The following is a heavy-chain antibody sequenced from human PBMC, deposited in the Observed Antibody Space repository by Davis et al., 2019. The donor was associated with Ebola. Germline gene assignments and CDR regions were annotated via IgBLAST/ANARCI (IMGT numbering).Heavy chain of an antibody. CDR2: ISGNGDRT. D-gene: IGHD5-24*01. CDR1: GFTFSTYA. CDR3: ARGSRDGYNSYYFDY. Sequence: GSLRLPCTNSGFTFSTYALSWVRQAPGKGLGWVASISGNGDRTVYADSVKGRFTISRDNSKNTLYLQMNSLRAEDTAVYYCARGSRDGYNSYYFDYWGQGTLVTVSS. J-gene: IGHJ4*02. V-gene: IGHV3-23*01.